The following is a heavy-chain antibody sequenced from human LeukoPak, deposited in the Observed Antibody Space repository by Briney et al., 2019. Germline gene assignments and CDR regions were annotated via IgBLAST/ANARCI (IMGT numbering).Heavy chain of an antibody. Sequence: SVKVSCKASGGTFSSYAISWVRQAPGQGLEWMGRIIPILGIANYAQKFQGRVTITADKSTSTAYMELSSLRSEDTAVYYCAFVQSPHYYYGMDVWGQGTTVTVSS. CDR3: AFVQSPHYYYGMDV. D-gene: IGHD1-1*01. J-gene: IGHJ6*02. V-gene: IGHV1-69*04. CDR2: IIPILGIA. CDR1: GGTFSSYA.